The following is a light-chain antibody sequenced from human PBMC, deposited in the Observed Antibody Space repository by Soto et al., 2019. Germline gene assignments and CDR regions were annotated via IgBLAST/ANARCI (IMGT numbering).Light chain of an antibody. J-gene: IGKJ3*01. CDR1: QSVNSHY. Sequence: EIVLTQSPCTLSLSPGERATLSCGASQSVNSHYLAWYQKRPGQAPRLLIYDTSYRATGGPDWLSGSGSGTDFNLTISIREPEDFAVYYCQHYGSSKGLFTFGPGTKVDIK. CDR2: DTS. CDR3: QHYGSSKGLFT. V-gene: IGKV3-20*01.